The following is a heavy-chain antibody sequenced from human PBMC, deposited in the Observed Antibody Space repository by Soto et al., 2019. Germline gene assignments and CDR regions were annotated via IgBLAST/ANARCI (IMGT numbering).Heavy chain of an antibody. Sequence: GGSLRLSCAASGFTFSSYGMHWVRQAPGKGLEWVAVISYDGSNKYYADSVKGRFTISRDNSKNTLYLQMNSLRAEDTALYYCVRDAWQQSPGDVWGQGTLVTVSS. CDR2: ISYDGSNK. CDR3: VRDAWQQSPGDV. J-gene: IGHJ4*02. V-gene: IGHV3-30*03. CDR1: GFTFSSYG. D-gene: IGHD2-21*01.